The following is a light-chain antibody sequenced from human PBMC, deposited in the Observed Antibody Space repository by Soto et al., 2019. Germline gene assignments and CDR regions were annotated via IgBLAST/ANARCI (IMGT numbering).Light chain of an antibody. CDR3: QQYGNSPWT. J-gene: IGKJ1*01. CDR1: QSVRSN. CDR2: STS. Sequence: EIVMTQSPATLSVSPGERATLSCRASQSVRSNLAWYQQKPGQAPRLLIYSTSSRATGIPDRFSGSGSGTDFTLTISRLEPEDFAVYYCQQYGNSPWTFGQGTKVDIK. V-gene: IGKV3-20*01.